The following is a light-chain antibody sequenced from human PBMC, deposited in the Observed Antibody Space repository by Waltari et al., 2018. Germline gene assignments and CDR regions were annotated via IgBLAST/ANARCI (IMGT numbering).Light chain of an antibody. J-gene: IGLJ2*01. CDR2: GNN. Sequence: LPGTAPKLLSYGNNMRPSGVPGRFAGAKCGTSASLAITGLQSDDEADYYCQSYDNILSGGVFGGGTKLTVL. V-gene: IGLV1-40*01. CDR3: QSYDNILSGGV.